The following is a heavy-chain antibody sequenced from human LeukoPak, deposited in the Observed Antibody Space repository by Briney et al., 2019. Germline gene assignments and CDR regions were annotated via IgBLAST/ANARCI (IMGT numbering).Heavy chain of an antibody. Sequence: SETLSLTCTVSGGSISSGDYYWSWIRQPPGKGLEWIGYIYYSGSTYYNPSLKSRVTISVDTSKNQFSLKLSSVTAADTAVYYCARVGYYYGSGSPALGYNWFDPWGQGTLVTVSS. CDR3: ARVGYYYGSGSPALGYNWFDP. CDR1: GGSISSGDYY. D-gene: IGHD3-10*01. J-gene: IGHJ5*02. CDR2: IYYSGST. V-gene: IGHV4-30-4*01.